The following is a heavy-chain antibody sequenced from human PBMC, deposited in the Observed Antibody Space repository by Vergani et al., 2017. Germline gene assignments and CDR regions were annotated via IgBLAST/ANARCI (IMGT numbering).Heavy chain of an antibody. V-gene: IGHV1-2*04. CDR3: ARDRIGYSGYDTDLPFDY. Sequence: QVQLVQSGAEVKKPGASVKVSCKASGYTFTGYYMHWVRQAPGQGLGWMGWINPNSGGTNYAQKFQGWVTMTRDTSISTAYMELSRLRSDDTAVYYCARDRIGYSGYDTDLPFDYWGQGTLVTVSS. CDR1: GYTFTGYY. CDR2: INPNSGGT. J-gene: IGHJ4*02. D-gene: IGHD5-12*01.